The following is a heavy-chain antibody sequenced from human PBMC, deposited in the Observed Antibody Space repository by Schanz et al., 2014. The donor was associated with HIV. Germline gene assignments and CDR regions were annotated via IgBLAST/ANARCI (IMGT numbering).Heavy chain of an antibody. D-gene: IGHD6-13*01. CDR2: MNPKSGNT. J-gene: IGHJ4*02. CDR1: GGTLSSYA. Sequence: QVQLVQSGAEVKKPGSSVKVSCKASGGTLSSYAINWVRQATGQGPEWMGWMNPKSGNTGFAQKFRGRVSMTRDTSITTAYMELYSLSSEDTAVYYCARSLGYNNNWHDYWGQGTLVTVSS. CDR3: ARSLGYNNNWHDY. V-gene: IGHV1-8*02.